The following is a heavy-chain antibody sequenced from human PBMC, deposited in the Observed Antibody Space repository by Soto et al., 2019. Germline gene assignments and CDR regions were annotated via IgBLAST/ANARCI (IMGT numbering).Heavy chain of an antibody. J-gene: IGHJ5*02. V-gene: IGHV4-61*08. CDR1: GDSVGSGDYY. CDR3: ARIPVDTYMIYWSDP. Sequence: SETLSLTCSVSGDSVGSGDYYWSWIRQPPGRGLEWIGHVYFSGSTNYIPSLKSRLTMSVDTAKNQFSLKLNSVTAADTAVYYCARIPVDTYMIYWSDPWGQGTQVTVSS. D-gene: IGHD3-16*01. CDR2: VYFSGST.